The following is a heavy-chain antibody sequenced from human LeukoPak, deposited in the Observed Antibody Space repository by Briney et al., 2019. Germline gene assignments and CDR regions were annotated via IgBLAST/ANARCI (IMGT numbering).Heavy chain of an antibody. CDR1: GFTFRSTW. Sequence: GGSLRLSCVASGFTFRSTWMAWVRQAPGKGLEWVANINQDATTKHYVDSVKDRFTISRDNAKNSLYLQMNSLTVDDTAEYYCARDQTGSLDYWGQGTLVTVSS. D-gene: IGHD1-26*01. CDR3: ARDQTGSLDY. V-gene: IGHV3-7*01. CDR2: INQDATTK. J-gene: IGHJ4*02.